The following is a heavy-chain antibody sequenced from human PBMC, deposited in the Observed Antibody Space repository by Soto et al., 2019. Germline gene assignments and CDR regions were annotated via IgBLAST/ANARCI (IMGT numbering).Heavy chain of an antibody. J-gene: IGHJ3*01. Sequence: QVQLQESGPGLVKPSGTLSLTCTVSGASISAGHWWCWVRQSPGKGLEWIGEIYKTGTTDYNPSLKSRLFISVDNSKNQFSLNLRSVTAADTALYYGARDRGTTMTGDAFDVWGRGIMVTVSS. CDR3: ARDRGTTMTGDAFDV. CDR1: GASISAGHW. CDR2: IYKTGTT. D-gene: IGHD3-16*01. V-gene: IGHV4-4*02.